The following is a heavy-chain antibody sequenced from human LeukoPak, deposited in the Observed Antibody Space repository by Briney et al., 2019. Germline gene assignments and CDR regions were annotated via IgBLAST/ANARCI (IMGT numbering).Heavy chain of an antibody. D-gene: IGHD6-6*01. CDR2: SSSSGSTI. J-gene: IGHJ4*02. CDR1: GFTFSSYE. V-gene: IGHV3-48*03. CDR3: ARTPRIAARPPYFDY. Sequence: GGSLRLTCAASGFTFSSYEMNWVRQAPGKGLEWISYSSSSGSTIYYADSVKGRFTISRDNAKNSLYLQMNSLRAEDTAVYYCARTPRIAARPPYFDYWGQGTLVTVSS.